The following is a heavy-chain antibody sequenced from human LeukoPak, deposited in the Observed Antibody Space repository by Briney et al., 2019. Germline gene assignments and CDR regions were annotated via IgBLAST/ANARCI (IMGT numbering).Heavy chain of an antibody. J-gene: IGHJ4*02. CDR2: IYYSGST. V-gene: IGHV4-59*01. Sequence: PSETLSLTCTVSGGSISHYYWSWFRQPPGKGLEWIGHIYYSGSTNYNPSLKSRVTISVDTSKNHFSLKLSSVTAADTAVYHCARGRGDGYGLDYWGQGTLATVSS. CDR3: ARGRGDGYGLDY. D-gene: IGHD5-18*01. CDR1: GGSISHYY.